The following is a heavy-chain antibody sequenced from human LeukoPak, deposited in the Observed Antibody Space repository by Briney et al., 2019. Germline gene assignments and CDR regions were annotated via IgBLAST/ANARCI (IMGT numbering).Heavy chain of an antibody. CDR3: AKDYEFRTQITYGDGYFDY. CDR1: GFTFSSYG. CDR2: ISHDAKST. D-gene: IGHD4-17*01. V-gene: IGHV3-30*02. J-gene: IGHJ4*02. Sequence: GGSLRLSCAASGFTFSSYGMHWVRQVPGKGLEWVTVISHDAKSTYHVDSVKGRFTISRDNSKNTLYLQMNSLRAEDTAVYYCAKDYEFRTQITYGDGYFDYWGQGTLVTVSS.